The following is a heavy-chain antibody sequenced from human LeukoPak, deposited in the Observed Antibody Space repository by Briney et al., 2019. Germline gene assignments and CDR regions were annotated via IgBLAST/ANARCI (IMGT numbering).Heavy chain of an antibody. V-gene: IGHV3-66*01. J-gene: IGHJ4*02. D-gene: IGHD2-2*01. CDR3: AKDLEGLPAANFDY. CDR1: GFTVSNNF. Sequence: TGGSLRLSCAASGFTVSNNFMSWVRQAPGQGLEWVSLISGGGGTYYAASVKGRFTISRGDSENSLSLQMNSLRAEDTAVYYCAKDLEGLPAANFDYWGQGTLVTVSS. CDR2: ISGGGGT.